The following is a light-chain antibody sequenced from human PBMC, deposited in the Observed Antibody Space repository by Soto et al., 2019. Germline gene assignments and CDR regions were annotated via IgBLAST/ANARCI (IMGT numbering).Light chain of an antibody. CDR2: RAS. CDR3: QQYSSDST. CDR1: QGINNW. Sequence: DVRMTQSPSTLSASVGDRVTITCRAGQGINNWLAWYQQKPGKAPKLLIYRASSLENGVPSRLSGRGSGTEFIFNTTSLQPDDFATYYCQQYSSDSTFGEGTKVEIK. J-gene: IGKJ1*01. V-gene: IGKV1-5*03.